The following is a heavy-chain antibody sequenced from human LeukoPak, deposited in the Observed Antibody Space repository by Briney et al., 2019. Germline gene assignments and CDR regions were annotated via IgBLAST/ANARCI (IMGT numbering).Heavy chain of an antibody. CDR1: GGSFSGYY. J-gene: IGHJ4*02. CDR2: INHSGST. CDR3: ARGDERRGYSGYDGRWSYIDY. V-gene: IGHV4-34*01. Sequence: SETLSLTCAVYGGSFSGYYWSWIRQPPGKGLEWIGEINHSGSTNYNPSLKSRVTISVDTSKNQFSLKLCSVTAADTAVYYCARGDERRGYSGYDGRWSYIDYWGQGTLVTVSS. D-gene: IGHD5-12*01.